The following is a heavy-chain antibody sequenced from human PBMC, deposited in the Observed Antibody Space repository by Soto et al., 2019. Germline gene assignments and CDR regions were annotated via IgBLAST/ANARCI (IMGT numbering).Heavy chain of an antibody. J-gene: IGHJ5*02. CDR3: ARAGVENWLDP. CDR2: IWYDGSND. D-gene: IGHD3-10*01. V-gene: IGHV3-33*01. Sequence: QVQLVESGGGVVQPGRSLRLSCAGSGFIFNKYGMHWVRQAPGKGLEWVAIIWYDGSNDFYADSVKGRFTISKDNSKNKVYLEMDSLRVEDTAIYYCARAGVENWLDPWGQGTLVTVSS. CDR1: GFIFNKYG.